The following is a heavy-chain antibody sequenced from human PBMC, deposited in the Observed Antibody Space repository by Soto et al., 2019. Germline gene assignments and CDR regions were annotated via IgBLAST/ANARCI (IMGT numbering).Heavy chain of an antibody. CDR2: IYYSGST. CDR3: ARGPSRNDYGDYGFDY. J-gene: IGHJ4*02. CDR1: GGSISSYY. D-gene: IGHD4-17*01. V-gene: IGHV4-59*01. Sequence: SETLSLTCTVSGGSISSYYWSWIRQPPGKGLEWIGYIYYSGSTNYNPSLKSRVTISVDTSKNQFSLKLSSVTAADTAVYYCARGPSRNDYGDYGFDYWGQGTLVTVS.